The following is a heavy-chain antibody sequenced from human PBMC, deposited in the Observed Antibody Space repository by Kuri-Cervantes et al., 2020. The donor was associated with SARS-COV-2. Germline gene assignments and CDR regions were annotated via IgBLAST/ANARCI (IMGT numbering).Heavy chain of an antibody. CDR2: IIPIFGTA. CDR3: ARERASGWAGDFDY. D-gene: IGHD1-26*01. V-gene: IGHV1-69*05. CDR1: GGTFSSYA. J-gene: IGHJ4*02. Sequence: SVKVSCKASGGTFSSYAISWVRQAPGQGLEWMGGIIPIFGTANYAQKFQGRVTITTDESTSTAYMELSSLRSEDTAVYYCARERASGWAGDFDYWGQGALVTVSS.